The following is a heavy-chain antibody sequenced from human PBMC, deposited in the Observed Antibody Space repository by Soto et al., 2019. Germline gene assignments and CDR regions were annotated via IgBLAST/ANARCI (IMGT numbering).Heavy chain of an antibody. V-gene: IGHV3-66*01. Sequence: PGGSLRLSCAASGFSVSSSYMSWVRQAPGKGLEWVSVIYSAGSTYYADSVKDRFIISRDTSKNTLFLQMNSLRAEDTATYYCAKERSIYGVVSPFFDYWGHGTLVTVPS. J-gene: IGHJ4*01. CDR2: IYSAGST. CDR3: AKERSIYGVVSPFFDY. CDR1: GFSVSSSY. D-gene: IGHD3-3*01.